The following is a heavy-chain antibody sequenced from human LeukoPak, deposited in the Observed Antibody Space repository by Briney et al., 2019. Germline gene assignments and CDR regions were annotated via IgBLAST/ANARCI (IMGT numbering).Heavy chain of an antibody. D-gene: IGHD2-15*01. CDR1: GFTLTTYT. CDR2: ISSSGSYI. Sequence: PGGSLRLSCAPPGFTLTTYTTHSVRQAPGKGLEWVSDISSSGSYIDYADSVKGRFTISRDNAKNSLFLQMNSLRAEDTAVYYCDRALIVDGVIDIWGQGTMVTVSS. J-gene: IGHJ3*02. V-gene: IGHV3-21*01. CDR3: DRALIVDGVIDI.